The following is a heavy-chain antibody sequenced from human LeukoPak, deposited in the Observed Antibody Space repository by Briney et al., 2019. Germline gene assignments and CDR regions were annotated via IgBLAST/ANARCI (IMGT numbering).Heavy chain of an antibody. CDR1: GFTFSRFG. Sequence: PGGSLRLSCAASGFTFSRFGMHWVRQAPGKGLEFVSAVSFNGDSTYYGDSVKGRFTISRDNSKNTLYLQMNSLRAEDTAVYYCARLFKVVPAAIHTWGQGTLVTVSS. D-gene: IGHD2-2*01. CDR2: VSFNGDST. CDR3: ARLFKVVPAAIHT. V-gene: IGHV3-64*02. J-gene: IGHJ5*02.